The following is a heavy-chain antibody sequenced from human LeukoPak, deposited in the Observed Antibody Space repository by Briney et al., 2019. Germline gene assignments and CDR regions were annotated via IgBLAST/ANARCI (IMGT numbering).Heavy chain of an antibody. J-gene: IGHJ4*02. CDR1: GGSISSGSYY. D-gene: IGHD2-2*02. V-gene: IGHV4-61*02. CDR2: IYTSGST. Sequence: SQTLSLTCTVSGGSISSGSYYWSWIRQPAGTGLEWIGRIYTSGSTNYNPSLKSRVTISVDTSKNQFSLKLSCVTAADTAVYYCEREGSHDCSSTSCYTFDYWGQGTLVTVSS. CDR3: EREGSHDCSSTSCYTFDY.